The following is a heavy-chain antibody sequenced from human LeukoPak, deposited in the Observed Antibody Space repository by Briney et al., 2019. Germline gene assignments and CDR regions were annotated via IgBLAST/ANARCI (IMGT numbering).Heavy chain of an antibody. CDR2: IYYSGST. V-gene: IGHV4-39*01. CDR1: GGSISSSSYY. D-gene: IGHD4-17*01. Sequence: SETLSLTCTVSGGSISSSSYYWGWIRQPPGKGLEWIGSIYYSGSTYYNPSLKSRVTISVDTSKNQFSLKLSSVTAADTAVYYCASPGSSTVTTADYWGQGTLVTVSS. CDR3: ASPGSSTVTTADY. J-gene: IGHJ4*02.